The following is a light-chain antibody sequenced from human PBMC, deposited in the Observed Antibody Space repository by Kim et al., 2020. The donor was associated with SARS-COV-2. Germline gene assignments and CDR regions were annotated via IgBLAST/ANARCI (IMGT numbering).Light chain of an antibody. J-gene: IGKJ4*01. CDR3: QQSYSTLMLT. Sequence: SGRDRVTNTCRASQSICNHLNWEQQEPGEAPQLLIYAASSVQSGVPSRFSGSGSGTDFTLTISSLQPEDFATYYCQQSYSTLMLTFGGGTKVDIK. CDR2: AAS. V-gene: IGKV1-39*01. CDR1: QSICNH.